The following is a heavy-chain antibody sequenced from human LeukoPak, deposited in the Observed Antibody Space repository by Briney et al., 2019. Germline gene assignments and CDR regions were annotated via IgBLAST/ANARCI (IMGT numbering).Heavy chain of an antibody. CDR2: IKEDGSEK. CDR3: ARIYLKLASAS. J-gene: IGHJ5*02. CDR1: GFTFTSYW. D-gene: IGHD3-10*01. V-gene: IGHV3-7*01. Sequence: GSLRHSCAASGFTFTSYWMRWVRQAPGKGLEWVANIKEDGSEKYYVDSVKGRFTISRDNAKNSVSLQMNSLRAEDTAVYYCARIYLKLASASWGQGTLVTVSS.